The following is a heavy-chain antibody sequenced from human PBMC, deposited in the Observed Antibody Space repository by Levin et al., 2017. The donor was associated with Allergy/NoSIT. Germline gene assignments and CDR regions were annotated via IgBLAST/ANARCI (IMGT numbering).Heavy chain of an antibody. CDR1: GFQFSLYG. J-gene: IGHJ3*01. V-gene: IGHV3-30*18. D-gene: IGHD2-15*01. Sequence: GGSLRLSCAASGFQFSLYGMHWVRQAPGKGLEWVALIVFDGNDQYYADAVKGRFTISRDNSKNTLYLQMSSLRENDTAIYYCAKRGYCSGNTCQSHDAIDVWGQGTLVIVSS. CDR2: IVFDGNDQ. CDR3: AKRGYCSGNTCQSHDAIDV.